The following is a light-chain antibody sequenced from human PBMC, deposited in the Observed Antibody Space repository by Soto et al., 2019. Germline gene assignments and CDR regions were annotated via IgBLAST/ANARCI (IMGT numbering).Light chain of an antibody. V-gene: IGKV3-20*01. CDR1: QSVSSNY. CDR2: AAS. Sequence: EIVLTQSPGTLSLSPGERVTLSCRASQSVSSNYLAWYQQIPGQAPRLLIYAASSRATGTPDRFSGSGSGTDFTLTISRLEPEDSAVYYCQQYGSSRLTFGGGTRVEIK. J-gene: IGKJ4*01. CDR3: QQYGSSRLT.